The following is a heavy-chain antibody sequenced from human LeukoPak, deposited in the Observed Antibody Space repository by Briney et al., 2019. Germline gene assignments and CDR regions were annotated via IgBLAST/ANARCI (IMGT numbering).Heavy chain of an antibody. J-gene: IGHJ4*02. Sequence: ASVKASCKASGYTFTSNYIHWVRQAPGQGLDWMGIINPSGGSTSYAQKFQGRVTMTRDTSTSTVYMELSSLRSEDTAVYYCARGYSSNWYTYWGQGTLVTVSS. V-gene: IGHV1-46*01. CDR1: GYTFTSNY. CDR2: INPSGGST. CDR3: ARGYSSNWYTY. D-gene: IGHD6-13*01.